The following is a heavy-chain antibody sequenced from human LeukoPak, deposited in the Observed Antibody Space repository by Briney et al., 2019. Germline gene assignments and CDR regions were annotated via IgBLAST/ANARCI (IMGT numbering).Heavy chain of an antibody. CDR1: GFTFSSYS. Sequence: PGGSLRLSCAASGFTFSSYSMNWVRQAPGKGLEWVSYISSSSSTIYYADSVKGRFTISRDNAKNSLYLQMNSLRAEDTAVYYCARDKGVNYDFWSGHQEGLDYWGQGTLVTVSS. CDR2: ISSSSSTI. V-gene: IGHV3-48*01. CDR3: ARDKGVNYDFWSGHQEGLDY. J-gene: IGHJ4*02. D-gene: IGHD3-3*01.